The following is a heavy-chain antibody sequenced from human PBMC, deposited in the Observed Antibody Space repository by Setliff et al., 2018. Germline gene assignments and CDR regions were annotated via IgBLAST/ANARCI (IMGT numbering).Heavy chain of an antibody. CDR3: TREHTPWVGASHHDP. J-gene: IGHJ5*02. Sequence: LRLSCAASGFRINFREYWMFWVRQAPGKGLEWVARIDKDGSSTVYADSVKGRFTISRDNVKKMLYLQMDSLRTEDTAVYYCTREHTPWVGASHHDPWGQGTLVTVSS. CDR1: GFRINFREYW. D-gene: IGHD1-26*01. V-gene: IGHV3-74*01. CDR2: IDKDGSST.